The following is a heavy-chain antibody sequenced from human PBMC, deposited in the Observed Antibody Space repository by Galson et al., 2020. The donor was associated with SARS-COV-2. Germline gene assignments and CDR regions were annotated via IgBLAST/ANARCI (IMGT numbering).Heavy chain of an antibody. J-gene: IGHJ4*02. CDR1: GFTFNDAW. V-gene: IGHV3-15*01. CDR2: IKSESDGGTR. Sequence: GESLKISCVASGFTFNDAWMSWVRQAPGKGLEWVGRIKSESDGGTRDYAAPVKGRFTISRDDSRNTLYLQTNSLKTEDTAVYYCTTASRSPYWGQGTLVSVAS. CDR3: TTASRSPY. D-gene: IGHD3-16*01.